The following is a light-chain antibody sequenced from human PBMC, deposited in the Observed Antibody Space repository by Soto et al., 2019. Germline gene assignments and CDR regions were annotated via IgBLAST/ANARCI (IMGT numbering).Light chain of an antibody. CDR1: QSVTSSD. J-gene: IGKJ1*01. V-gene: IGKV3-20*01. Sequence: EIVMTQSPATLSVSPGEGATLSCRASQSVTSSDLAWYQQKPGQAPRIIIFGASGRATGIPDRFSGSGSGTDFTLTSSRLEPEDFAVYYCQQYGSLSWTFGQGTKVDIK. CDR2: GAS. CDR3: QQYGSLSWT.